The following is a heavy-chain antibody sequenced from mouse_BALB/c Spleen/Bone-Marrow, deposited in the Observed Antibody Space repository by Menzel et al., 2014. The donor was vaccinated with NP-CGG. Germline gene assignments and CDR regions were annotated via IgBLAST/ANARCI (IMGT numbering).Heavy chain of an antibody. Sequence: HLQQSAAELVKPGASVKLSCTASGFNIKDTYMHWVKQRPEQGLEWIGRIDLANGNTKYDPKFQGKATITADTSSNTAFLQLSSLTSEDTAVYYCARWLLPYGLDYWGQGTSVTVSS. CDR3: ARWLLPYGLDY. V-gene: IGHV14-3*02. D-gene: IGHD2-3*01. CDR2: IDLANGNT. CDR1: GFNIKDTY. J-gene: IGHJ4*01.